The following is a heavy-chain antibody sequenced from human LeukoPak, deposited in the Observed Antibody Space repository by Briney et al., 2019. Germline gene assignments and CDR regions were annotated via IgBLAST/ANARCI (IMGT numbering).Heavy chain of an antibody. D-gene: IGHD7-27*01. V-gene: IGHV3-21*01. J-gene: IGHJ4*02. CDR3: ARGPPNWGFDF. Sequence: PGGSLRLSCAASGFTLSSYSMNWVRQAPGKGLEWVSSISSSSSYIYYADSVKGRFTISRDNAKNSLYLQMNSLRAEDTAVYYCARGPPNWGFDFWGQGALVTVSS. CDR1: GFTLSSYS. CDR2: ISSSSSYI.